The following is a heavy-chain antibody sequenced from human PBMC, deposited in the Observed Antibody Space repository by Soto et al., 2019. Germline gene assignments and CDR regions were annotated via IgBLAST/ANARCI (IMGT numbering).Heavy chain of an antibody. CDR1: GYTFTSYD. D-gene: IGHD3-9*01. CDR2: MNPNSGNT. J-gene: IGHJ6*02. Sequence: QVQLVQSGAEVKKPGASVKVSCKASGYTFTSYDINWVRHATGQGLEWMGWMNPNSGNTGYAQKFQGRVTMTRNTSISTAYLELSSLSSEDTAVYYCARRYYDILTGSGMDIWGQGPTVTLSS. CDR3: ARRYYDILTGSGMDI. V-gene: IGHV1-8*01.